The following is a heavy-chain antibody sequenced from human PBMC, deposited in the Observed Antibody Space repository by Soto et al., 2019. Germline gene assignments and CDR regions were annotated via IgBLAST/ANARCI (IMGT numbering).Heavy chain of an antibody. CDR1: GESFSGHF. J-gene: IGHJ4*02. Sequence: QVQLHQWGTGLLKPSETLSLTCSVSGESFSGHFWTWIRQPPGKGLEWIGEIDYSGATHYNASVKRRVSMSVVTTKKQVSLKVTSVTAADTAVYYCARCRITPRMFFFDYWGQGTLVIVPS. V-gene: IGHV4-34*01. CDR3: ARCRITPRMFFFDY. D-gene: IGHD3-10*02. CDR2: IDYSGAT.